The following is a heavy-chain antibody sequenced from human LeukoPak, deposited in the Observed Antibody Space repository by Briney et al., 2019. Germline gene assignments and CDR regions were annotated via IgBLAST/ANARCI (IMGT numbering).Heavy chain of an antibody. Sequence: GGSLRLSCAASGFTFSSYEMNWVRQAPGKGPEWVSYITSSSSTLYYADSVRGRFTISRDNARNSLFLQMNGLRVEDTAVYYCARDSASPPVTFDYWGLGTLVTVSS. D-gene: IGHD4-17*01. CDR1: GFTFSSYE. V-gene: IGHV3-48*03. J-gene: IGHJ4*02. CDR3: ARDSASPPVTFDY. CDR2: ITSSSSTL.